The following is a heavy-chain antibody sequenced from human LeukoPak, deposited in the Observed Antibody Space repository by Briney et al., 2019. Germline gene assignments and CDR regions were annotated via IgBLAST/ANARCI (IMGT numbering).Heavy chain of an antibody. V-gene: IGHV1-46*01. CDR1: GYTFTSYY. J-gene: IGHJ6*03. Sequence: ASVTVSCKASGYTFTSYYMHWVRQAPGQGLEWMGIINPSGGSTSYAQKFQGRVTMTRDTSTNTVYMELSSLRSDDTAVYYCARGRRSGTITGYYYYYMDVWAKGPRSPSP. D-gene: IGHD5-24*01. CDR3: ARGRRSGTITGYYYYYMDV. CDR2: INPSGGST.